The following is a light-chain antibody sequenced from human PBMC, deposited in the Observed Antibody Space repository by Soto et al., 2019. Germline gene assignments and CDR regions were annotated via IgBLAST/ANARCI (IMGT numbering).Light chain of an antibody. CDR1: SSNIGSNT. Sequence: QSVLTQPPSASGTPGQRVTISCSGSSSNIGSNTVNWYQQLPRTAPKHLIYSNNQQPSGVPDRFSGSKSGTSASLAISGFQSEDEGDYYCAAWDDSLNGLYVFGTGTKPTVL. CDR2: SNN. J-gene: IGLJ1*01. V-gene: IGLV1-44*01. CDR3: AAWDDSLNGLYV.